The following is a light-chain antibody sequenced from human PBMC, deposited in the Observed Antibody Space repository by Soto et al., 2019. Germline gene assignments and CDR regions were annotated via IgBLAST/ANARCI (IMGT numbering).Light chain of an antibody. J-gene: IGLJ1*01. V-gene: IGLV2-8*01. CDR3: NAQADNGKHV. CDR2: EVS. CDR1: SSDVGHSNF. Sequence: QSALTQPPSASGSPGQSVTISCTGSSSDVGHSNFVSWYQQHPGKGPKLIIYEVSKRPSGVPDRFSGSKSGNTASLSVSGLQDEYEADYFCNAQADNGKHVFGTGTKVTVL.